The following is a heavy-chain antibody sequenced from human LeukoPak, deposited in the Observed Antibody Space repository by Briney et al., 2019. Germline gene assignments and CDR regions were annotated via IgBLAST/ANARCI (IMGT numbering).Heavy chain of an antibody. CDR1: GFTFSGYW. D-gene: IGHD5-12*01. V-gene: IGHV3-7*01. Sequence: GGSLRLSCAASGFTFSGYWMSWVRQAPGKGLEWVANIKQDGSEKYYVDSVKGRFTISRDNAKNSLYLQMDSLRAEDTAVYYCAKDGDGYEEGPFDYWGQGTLVTVSS. CDR2: IKQDGSEK. CDR3: AKDGDGYEEGPFDY. J-gene: IGHJ4*02.